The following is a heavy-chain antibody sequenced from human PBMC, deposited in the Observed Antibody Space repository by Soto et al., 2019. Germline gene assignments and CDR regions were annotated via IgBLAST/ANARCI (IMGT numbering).Heavy chain of an antibody. CDR2: TYHSGNP. Sequence: QLQLQESGSRLVKSSETLSLTCAVSGDTISTGGYSWAWIRQPPGKALEWIGHTYHSGNPYYNPSLTRRVIISVDRSKILFALQLSSVTTAATGPYHCSRQTYGHYVAYFDPWAEATPGTVSS. CDR3: SRQTYGHYVAYFDP. D-gene: IGHD4-17*01. V-gene: IGHV4-30-2*01. CDR1: GDTISTGGYS. J-gene: IGHJ5*02.